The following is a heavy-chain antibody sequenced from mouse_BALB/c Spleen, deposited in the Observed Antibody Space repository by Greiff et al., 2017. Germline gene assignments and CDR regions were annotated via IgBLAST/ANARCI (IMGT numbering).Heavy chain of an antibody. V-gene: IGHV5-9-4*01. CDR3: ARGDMITTTGYYFDY. Sequence: EVQVVESGGGLVKPGGSLKLSCAASGFAFSSYDMSWVRQTPEKRLEWVAEISSGGSYTYYPDTVTGRFTISRDNAKNTLYLEMSSLRSEDTAMYYCARGDMITTTGYYFDYWGQGTTLTVSS. CDR2: ISSGGSYT. J-gene: IGHJ2*01. CDR1: GFAFSSYD. D-gene: IGHD2-4*01.